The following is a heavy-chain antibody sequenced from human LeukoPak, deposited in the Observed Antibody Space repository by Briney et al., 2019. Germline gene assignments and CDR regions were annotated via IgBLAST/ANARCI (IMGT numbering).Heavy chain of an antibody. D-gene: IGHD6-6*01. CDR1: GFTFNTFD. CDR2: IWYDGSNK. CDR3: ARDYSSSWLRFFDY. J-gene: IGHJ4*02. Sequence: QTGGSLRLSCAASGFTFNTFDMHWVRQAPGKGLEWVAVIWYDGSNKYYADSVKGRFTISRDNSKNTLYLQMNSLRAEDTAVYYCARDYSSSWLRFFDYWGQGTLVTVSS. V-gene: IGHV3-33*01.